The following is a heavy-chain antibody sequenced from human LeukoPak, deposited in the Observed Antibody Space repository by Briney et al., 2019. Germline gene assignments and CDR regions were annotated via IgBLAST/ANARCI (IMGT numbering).Heavy chain of an antibody. CDR1: GFTFSSYG. CDR3: AKDLLRSAAY. V-gene: IGHV3-30*02. J-gene: IGHJ4*02. CDR2: IRYDGSNK. Sequence: GGSLRLSCAASGFTFSSYGMHWVRQAPGKGLEWVAFIRYDGSNKYYADSVKGRFTISRDNSKNTLYLRMNSLRAEDTAVYYCAKDLLRSAAYWGQGTLVTVSS.